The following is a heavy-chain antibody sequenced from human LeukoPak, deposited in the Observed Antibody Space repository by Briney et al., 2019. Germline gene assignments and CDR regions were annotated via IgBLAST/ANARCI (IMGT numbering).Heavy chain of an antibody. V-gene: IGHV1-2*02. D-gene: IGHD1-26*01. CDR3: ARGLMSAVGVGYFDY. CDR2: INPNSGDT. CDR1: GYTFTAYY. Sequence: ASVKVSCKASGYTFTAYYIHWVRQAPGQGLEWLGWINPNSGDTNYGQKFQGRVTMTRDTSITTAYMELSRLKSDDTAVYYCARGLMSAVGVGYFDYWGQGTLVTVSS. J-gene: IGHJ4*02.